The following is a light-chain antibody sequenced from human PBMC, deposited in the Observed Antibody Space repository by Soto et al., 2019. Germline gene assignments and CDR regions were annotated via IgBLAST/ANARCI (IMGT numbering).Light chain of an antibody. CDR3: QQYNSYRT. CDR2: KAS. V-gene: IGKV1-5*03. CDR1: QSISSW. J-gene: IGKJ1*01. Sequence: DIQMTQSPSTLSSSLGDRVTITCRASQSISSWFAWYQQKPGKAPKLLIYKASSLQSGVPSRFIGSGSGTEFTLTISSMQPDDFATYYCQQYNSYRTFGQGTKVDIK.